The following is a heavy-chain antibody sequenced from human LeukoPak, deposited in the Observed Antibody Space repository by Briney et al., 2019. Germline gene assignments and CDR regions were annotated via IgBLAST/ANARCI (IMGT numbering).Heavy chain of an antibody. Sequence: GGSLRLSCAASGFTFSSYEMNWVRQAPGKGLEWVSYISSSGSTIYYADSVKGRFTISRDNAKNTLYLQMNSLRAEDTAVYYCAELGIAMIGGVWGKGTTVTISS. D-gene: IGHD3-10*02. CDR2: ISSSGSTI. J-gene: IGHJ6*04. CDR1: GFTFSSYE. CDR3: AELGIAMIGGV. V-gene: IGHV3-48*03.